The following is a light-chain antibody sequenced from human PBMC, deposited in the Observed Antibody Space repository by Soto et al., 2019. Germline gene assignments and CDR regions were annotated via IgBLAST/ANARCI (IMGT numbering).Light chain of an antibody. CDR2: DAS. J-gene: IGKJ4*01. CDR3: QQRSNGLT. V-gene: IGKV3-11*01. CDR1: QSVSRS. Sequence: EIVLTQSPATLSLSPGDRAVLSCRASQSVSRSLTWYQHKPGQAPRLLIYDASTRATGIPRRFSGSGSGTDFTLTISSLEPEDFAVYYCQQRSNGLTFGGGTKVEIK.